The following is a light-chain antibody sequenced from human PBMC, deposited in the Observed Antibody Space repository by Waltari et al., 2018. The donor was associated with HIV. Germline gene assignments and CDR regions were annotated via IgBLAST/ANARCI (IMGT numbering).Light chain of an antibody. Sequence: QSVLTQPPSASGTPGPRVTISCSGGSSNIGSHLVSWYQQVAGTTPKLLIFRNNKRPSGVPDRFSGSKSGTSASLSISGLRPEDEADYYCATWDDSSSGSWVFGGGTKVTVL. V-gene: IGLV1-47*01. CDR1: SSNIGSHL. J-gene: IGLJ3*02. CDR3: ATWDDSSSGSWV. CDR2: RNN.